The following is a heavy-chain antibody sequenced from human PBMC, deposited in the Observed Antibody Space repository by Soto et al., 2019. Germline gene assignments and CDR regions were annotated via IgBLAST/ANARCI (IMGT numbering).Heavy chain of an antibody. CDR1: GFTFNNFP. V-gene: IGHV3-23*01. CDR3: AKEKGWRVGWDY. Sequence: EVHLLESGGGLVQPGGSLRLSCAASGFTFNNFPMSWVRQAPGKGLEWVATVNGGGDTTYQADPVRGRFTISRDNSRNTLDLHMYSLRAEDTALYYCAKEKGWRVGWDYWGQGVLVTVSS. J-gene: IGHJ4*02. D-gene: IGHD1-26*01. CDR2: VNGGGDTT.